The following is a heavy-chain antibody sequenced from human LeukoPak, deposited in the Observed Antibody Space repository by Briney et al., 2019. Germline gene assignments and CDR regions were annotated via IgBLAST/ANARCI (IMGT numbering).Heavy chain of an antibody. V-gene: IGHV1-2*02. CDR1: GYTFSGDY. CDR3: ATDARSHVGGYYDGLDV. D-gene: IGHD3-16*01. CDR2: IKPNSSDT. Sequence: EASMKVSCKASGYTFSGDYIHWVRQAPGHGLEWMGWIKPNSSDTNYAKKFQGRVTLTTDTSISAAYMEVSSVISDYTAVYYRATDARSHVGGYYDGLDVWGQGTTVTVSS. J-gene: IGHJ6*02.